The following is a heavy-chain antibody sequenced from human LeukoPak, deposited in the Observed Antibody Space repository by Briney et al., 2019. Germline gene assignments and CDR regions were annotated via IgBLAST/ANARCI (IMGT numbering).Heavy chain of an antibody. V-gene: IGHV4-4*07. CDR3: ARQRGFCSGGSCYLDY. Sequence: SETLSLTCTVSGGSISSYYWSWIRQPAGKGLEWIGRIYTSGSTNYNPSLKSRVTMSVDTSKNQFSLKLSSVTAADTAVYYCARQRGFCSGGSCYLDYWGQGTLVTVSS. D-gene: IGHD2-15*01. CDR1: GGSISSYY. CDR2: IYTSGST. J-gene: IGHJ4*02.